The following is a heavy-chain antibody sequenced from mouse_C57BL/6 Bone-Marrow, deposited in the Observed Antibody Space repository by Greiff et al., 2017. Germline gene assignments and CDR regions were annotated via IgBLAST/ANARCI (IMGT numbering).Heavy chain of an antibody. V-gene: IGHV1-64*01. D-gene: IGHD2-1*01. Sequence: QVQLQQPGAELVKPGASVKLSCKASGYTFTSYWMHWVKQRPGQGLEWIGMIHPHSGSTNYNEKFKSKATLTVDKSSSTAYMQLSSLTSEDSAVYYCARCNGGRIDCWGRGTTHTVSS. CDR1: GYTFTSYW. J-gene: IGHJ2*01. CDR2: IHPHSGST. CDR3: ARCNGGRIDC.